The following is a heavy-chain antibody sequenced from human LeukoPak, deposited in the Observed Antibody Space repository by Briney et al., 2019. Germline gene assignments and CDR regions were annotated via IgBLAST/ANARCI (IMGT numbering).Heavy chain of an antibody. D-gene: IGHD1-1*01. CDR3: ARTGCNDQEDNWFDP. CDR1: GGSISSGGYY. V-gene: IGHV4-31*03. CDR2: IYYSGST. J-gene: IGHJ5*02. Sequence: PSETLSLTCTVSGGSISSGGYYWSWIRQHPGKGLEWIGYIYYSGSTYYNPSLKSRVTISVDTSKNQFSLKLSSVTAADTAVYYCARTGCNDQEDNWFDPWGQGTMGNVYS.